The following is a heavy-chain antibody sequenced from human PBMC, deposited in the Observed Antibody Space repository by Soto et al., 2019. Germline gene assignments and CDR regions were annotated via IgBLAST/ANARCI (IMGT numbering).Heavy chain of an antibody. V-gene: IGHV3-23*01. J-gene: IGHJ5*02. D-gene: IGHD3-10*01. CDR2: IRGSAGNA. CDR1: GVPCISYG. CDR3: AKHLWYGESVFDP. Sequence: SQRLSCVGAGVPCISYGMSRVLRVPGKGLEWVSTIRGSAGNANYADSVKGRFTISRDDSTNTVHLQMNSLRPDDTAVYYCAKHLWYGESVFDPWGQGTLVTVSS.